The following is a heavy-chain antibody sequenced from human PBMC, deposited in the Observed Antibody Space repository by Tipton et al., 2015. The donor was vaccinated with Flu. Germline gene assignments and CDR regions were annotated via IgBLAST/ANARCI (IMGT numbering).Heavy chain of an antibody. D-gene: IGHD7-27*01. CDR2: FHQTKNT. V-gene: IGHV4-38-2*02. Sequence: TLSLTCTVSGYFISSGYFWGWIRQPPGKGLEWIGSFHQTKNTHYNPSLRSRVTIPADTSKNQFSLKLSSVTAADTAVDYCASWGWGGDYWGQGTLVTVSS. J-gene: IGHJ4*02. CDR1: GYFISSGYF. CDR3: ASWGWGGDY.